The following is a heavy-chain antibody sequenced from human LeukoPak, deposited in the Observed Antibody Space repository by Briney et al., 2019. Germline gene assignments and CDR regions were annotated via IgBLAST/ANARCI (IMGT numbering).Heavy chain of an antibody. D-gene: IGHD6-13*01. J-gene: IGHJ6*02. CDR3: AKDLSPFIAAAGILETAAPLKYGMDV. CDR2: ISWNSGSI. V-gene: IGHV3-9*01. CDR1: GFTFDDYA. Sequence: PGRSLRLSCAASGFTFDDYAMHWVRQAPGKGLEWVSGISWNSGSIGYADSVKGRFNISRDNAKNSLYLQMNSLRAEDTALYYCAKDLSPFIAAAGILETAAPLKYGMDVWGQGTTVTVSS.